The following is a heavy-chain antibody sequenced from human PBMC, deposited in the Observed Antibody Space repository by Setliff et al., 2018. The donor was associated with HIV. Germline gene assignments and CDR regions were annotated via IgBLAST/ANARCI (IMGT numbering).Heavy chain of an antibody. Sequence: ASVKVSCKASGYSFINYGISWVRQAPGQGLEWMGWISAYNGNTNYAPRLLGRVTMTTDTSTSTAYMELRSLSSDDTAAYFCARLGSGWSDSYYYAMDVWGQGTTVTVSS. J-gene: IGHJ6*02. CDR3: ARLGSGWSDSYYYAMDV. CDR1: GYSFINYG. D-gene: IGHD6-19*01. V-gene: IGHV1-18*01. CDR2: ISAYNGNT.